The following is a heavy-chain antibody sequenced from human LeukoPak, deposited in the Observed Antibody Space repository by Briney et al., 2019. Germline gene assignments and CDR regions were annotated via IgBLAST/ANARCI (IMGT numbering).Heavy chain of an antibody. CDR2: IKQDGSEK. V-gene: IGHV3-7*02. CDR1: GFTFSSYW. Sequence: GGSLRLSCAASGFTFSSYWMSWVRQAPGKGLEWVANIKQDGSEKYYVDSVKGRFTISRDNAKNSLYLQMNSLRAEDTAVYYCASSYGSGSCYSDYWGQGTLVTVSS. D-gene: IGHD3-10*01. CDR3: ASSYGSGSCYSDY. J-gene: IGHJ4*02.